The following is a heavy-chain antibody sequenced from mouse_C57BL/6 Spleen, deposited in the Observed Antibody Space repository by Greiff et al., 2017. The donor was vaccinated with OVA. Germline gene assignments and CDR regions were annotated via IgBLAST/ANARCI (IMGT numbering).Heavy chain of an antibody. CDR1: GYTFTSYW. J-gene: IGHJ2*01. V-gene: IGHV1-53*01. CDR2: INPSNGGT. Sequence: QVQLQQPGTELVKPGASVKLSCKASGYTFTSYWMHWVKQRPGQGLEWIGNINPSNGGTNYNEKFKSKATLTVDKSSSTAYMQLSSLTSEDSAVYHCAREGNYVGYFDYWGQGTTLTVSS. CDR3: AREGNYVGYFDY. D-gene: IGHD2-1*01.